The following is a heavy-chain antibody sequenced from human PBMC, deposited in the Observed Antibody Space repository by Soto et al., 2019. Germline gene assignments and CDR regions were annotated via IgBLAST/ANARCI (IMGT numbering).Heavy chain of an antibody. CDR1: GESFSGYI. CDR3: ARDPFATDYGGSPEFFS. Sequence: SETLSLTCAFYGESFSGYIWTLIRQTPGKGLQWIGQINHSGSAYYNPSLKSRVTISVHTSNSQFSLELSSVTAADTALYYCARDPFATDYGGSPEFFSWGQGTLVTVSS. V-gene: IGHV4-34*01. CDR2: INHSGSA. D-gene: IGHD4-17*01. J-gene: IGHJ5*02.